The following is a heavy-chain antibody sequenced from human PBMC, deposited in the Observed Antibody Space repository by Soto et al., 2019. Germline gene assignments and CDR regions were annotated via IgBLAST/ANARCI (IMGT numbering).Heavy chain of an antibody. Sequence: QVQLQESGPGLVMPSGTLSLTCAVSGASISSSDWWNWVRQPPGQGLEWIGEIYHGGTTIYNPSLNSRVTISIDESKNHFSMKLTSVTAADTAVYYCARDFKSPNDAWAFDYWGQGTLVTVSS. CDR1: GASISSSDW. J-gene: IGHJ4*02. D-gene: IGHD3-16*01. V-gene: IGHV4-4*02. CDR3: ARDFKSPNDAWAFDY. CDR2: IYHGGTT.